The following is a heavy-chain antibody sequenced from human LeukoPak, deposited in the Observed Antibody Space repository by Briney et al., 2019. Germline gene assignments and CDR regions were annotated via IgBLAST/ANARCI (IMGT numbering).Heavy chain of an antibody. Sequence: SETLSLTCAVYGGSFSGYYWSWIRQPPGKGLEWIGEINHSGSTNYNPSLKSRVTISVDTSKNQLSLKLSSVTAADTAVYYCARRSLRWLLKPDAFDIWGQGTMVTVSS. V-gene: IGHV4-34*01. CDR2: INHSGST. CDR3: ARRSLRWLLKPDAFDI. J-gene: IGHJ3*02. CDR1: GGSFSGYY. D-gene: IGHD3-22*01.